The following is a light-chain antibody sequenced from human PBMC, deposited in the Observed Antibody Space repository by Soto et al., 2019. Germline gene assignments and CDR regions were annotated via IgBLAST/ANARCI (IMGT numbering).Light chain of an antibody. J-gene: IGLJ1*01. CDR3: SSYTSSRGV. V-gene: IGLV2-14*01. CDR1: SSDVGGYNY. CDR2: DVS. Sequence: QCALTQPASVSGSAGQSITISCTGTSSDVGGYNYVSWYQQHPGKAPKLMIYDVSNRPSGVSNRFSGSKSGNTAPLTISGLQAEDEADYYCSSYTSSRGVFGTGTKVTVL.